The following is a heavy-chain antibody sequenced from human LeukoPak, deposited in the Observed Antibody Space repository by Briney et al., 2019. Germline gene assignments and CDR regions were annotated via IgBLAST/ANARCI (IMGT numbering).Heavy chain of an antibody. CDR1: GGSISSSIYY. Sequence: SETLSLTCTVSGGSISSSIYYWGWIRQPPGKGLEWIGSIYYSGSTYYNPSLKSRVTISVDTSKNQFSLKLSSVTAADTAVYYCAREPSYYYDSSGYYVDYWGQGTLVTVSS. CDR3: AREPSYYYDSSGYYVDY. D-gene: IGHD3-22*01. CDR2: IYYSGST. J-gene: IGHJ4*02. V-gene: IGHV4-39*02.